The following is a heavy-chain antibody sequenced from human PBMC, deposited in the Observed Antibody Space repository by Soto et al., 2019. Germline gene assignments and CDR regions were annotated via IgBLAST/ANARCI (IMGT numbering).Heavy chain of an antibody. V-gene: IGHV3-74*01. D-gene: IGHD2-15*01. CDR2: INSDGSST. Sequence: EVQMVESGGGLVQPGGSLRLSCAASGFTFSSYWVHWVRQAPGKGLVWVSRINSDGSSTSYADSVKGRFTISRDNAKNTLYLQMNSLRAEDTAVSYCVRTSLVVAAATGEDYLGQGTLVTVSS. CDR3: VRTSLVVAAATGEDY. CDR1: GFTFSSYW. J-gene: IGHJ4*02.